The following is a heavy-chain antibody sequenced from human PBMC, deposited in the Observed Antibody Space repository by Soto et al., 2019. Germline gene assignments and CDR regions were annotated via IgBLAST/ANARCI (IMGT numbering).Heavy chain of an antibody. J-gene: IGHJ4*02. CDR2: INHSGST. Sequence: PSETLSLTCAVYGGSFSGYYWTWIRQPPGTGLEWIGEINHSGSTNYNPSLKSRVTISVDTSKNQFSLKLRSVTAADTAVYYCARRVPGITTDYWGQGIQVTLSS. CDR1: GGSFSGYY. D-gene: IGHD4-4*01. CDR3: ARRVPGITTDY. V-gene: IGHV4-34*01.